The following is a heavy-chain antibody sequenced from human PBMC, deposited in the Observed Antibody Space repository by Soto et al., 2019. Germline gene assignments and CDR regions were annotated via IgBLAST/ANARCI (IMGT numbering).Heavy chain of an antibody. V-gene: IGHV2-5*01. CDR2: IYWNDDT. Sequence: QITLKASGPTLVKPTQTLTLTCTFSGFSLTTSGVGVGWLRQPPGKALEWLALIYWNDDTLYSPSLQSRLTINKATSKHQVARTLANMDPVDTGTYYCAHRRGFGEFLFDQGGQGTLVTVSA. CDR3: AHRRGFGEFLFDQ. CDR1: GFSLTTSGVG. D-gene: IGHD3-10*01. J-gene: IGHJ4*02.